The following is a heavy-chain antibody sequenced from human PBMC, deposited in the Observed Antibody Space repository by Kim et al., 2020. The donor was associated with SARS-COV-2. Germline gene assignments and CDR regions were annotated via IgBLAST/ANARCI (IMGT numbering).Heavy chain of an antibody. J-gene: IGHJ6*03. D-gene: IGHD3-3*01. V-gene: IGHV3-33*01. CDR3: ARGGAFGTVFGVGIADYYYMDV. CDR1: GFTFSSYG. CDR2: IWYDGSNK. Sequence: GGSLRLSCAASGFTFSSYGMHWVRQAPGKGLEWVAVIWYDGSNKYYADSVKGRFTISRDNSKNTLYLQMNSLRAEDTAVYYCARGGAFGTVFGVGIADYYYMDVWGKGTPVTVSS.